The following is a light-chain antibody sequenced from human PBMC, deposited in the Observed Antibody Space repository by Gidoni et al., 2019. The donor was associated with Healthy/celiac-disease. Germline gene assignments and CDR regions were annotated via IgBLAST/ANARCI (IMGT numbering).Light chain of an antibody. J-gene: IGKJ1*01. CDR3: QQYYSTPPL. CDR1: QSVLYSSNNKNY. CDR2: WAS. Sequence: DIVMTQSPDSLAVSLGERATINCKSSQSVLYSSNNKNYLAWYQQKPGQPPKLLIYWASTRESGVPDRFSGSGSGTDFTLTISSLQAEDVAVYYCQQYYSTPPLFGQXTKVEIK. V-gene: IGKV4-1*01.